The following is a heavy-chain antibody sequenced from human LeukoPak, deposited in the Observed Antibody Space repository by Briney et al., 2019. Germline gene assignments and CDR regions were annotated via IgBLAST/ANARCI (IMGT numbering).Heavy chain of an antibody. V-gene: IGHV3-7*01. CDR2: IKQDGSDK. J-gene: IGHJ4*02. Sequence: GGSLRLSCAASGFTFSYYWMSGVRQAPGKGLEGAANIKQDGSDKYYVDSVRGRFTISIDNDKNSLYLQMNCLRAEDTAVYYCGIEDYWGQGTLVSVSS. CDR1: GFTFSYYW. CDR3: GIEDY.